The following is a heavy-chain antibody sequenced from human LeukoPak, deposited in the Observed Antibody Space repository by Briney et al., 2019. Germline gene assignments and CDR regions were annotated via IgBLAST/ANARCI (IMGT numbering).Heavy chain of an antibody. CDR1: GGTFSSYA. CDR2: MNPNSGNT. D-gene: IGHD6-19*01. J-gene: IGHJ6*03. Sequence: ASVKVSCKASGGTFSSYAISWVRQATGQGLEWMGWMNPNSGNTGYAQKFQGRVTITRNTSISTAYMELSSLRSEDTAVYYCARGREYSSGWYYYYMDVWGKGTTVTVSS. CDR3: ARGREYSSGWYYYYMDV. V-gene: IGHV1-8*03.